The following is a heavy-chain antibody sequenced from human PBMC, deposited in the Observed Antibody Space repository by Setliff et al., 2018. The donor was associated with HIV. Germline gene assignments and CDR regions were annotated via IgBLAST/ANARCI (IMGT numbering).Heavy chain of an antibody. CDR1: GFNFRGYN. CDR2: ISTSSTYT. Sequence: GESLKISCAVSGFNFRGYNMNWVRQAPGKGLEWVSSISTSSTYTYYADSVKGRFTISRDNAKNALYLQMNSLRAEDTAVYYCAKDHATSSWFTALLDYWGQGALVTVSS. V-gene: IGHV3-21*04. D-gene: IGHD6-13*01. CDR3: AKDHATSSWFTALLDY. J-gene: IGHJ4*02.